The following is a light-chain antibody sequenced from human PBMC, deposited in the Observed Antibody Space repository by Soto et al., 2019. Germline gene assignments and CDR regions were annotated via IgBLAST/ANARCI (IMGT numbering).Light chain of an antibody. V-gene: IGKV3-20*01. CDR1: QSVTSSY. CDR2: GES. J-gene: IGKJ2*01. Sequence: EIVLPQSPGTLSSSPGERATLSCRASQSVTSSYLAWYQQKPGQAPRLLIYGESSRATVIPNRFSGSGSGSDFTLTVSRPEPEDFAVYYCQEYGSSPRTFGQGTKLEIK. CDR3: QEYGSSPRT.